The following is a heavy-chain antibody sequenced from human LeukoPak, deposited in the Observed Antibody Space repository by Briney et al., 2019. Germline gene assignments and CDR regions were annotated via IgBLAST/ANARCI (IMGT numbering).Heavy chain of an antibody. Sequence: GGSLRLSCATSGFTFSSYAMNWVRQAPGKGLEWVSAISGSDDSAYYADSVKGRFTISRDKSKNTLYLQMHSLRAEDTAVYYCAKLGLLYYDSSGCWGQGTLVTVSS. CDR1: GFTFSSYA. CDR2: ISGSDDSA. V-gene: IGHV3-23*01. CDR3: AKLGLLYYDSSGC. J-gene: IGHJ4*02. D-gene: IGHD3-22*01.